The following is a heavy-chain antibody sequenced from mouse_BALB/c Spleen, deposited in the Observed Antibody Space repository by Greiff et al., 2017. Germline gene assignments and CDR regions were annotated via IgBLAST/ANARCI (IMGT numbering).Heavy chain of an antibody. D-gene: IGHD2-4*01. CDR2: IYPGSGST. V-gene: IGHV1-55*01. J-gene: IGHJ3*01. CDR3: ARGIYYDYAWFAY. CDR1: GYNFTSYW. Sequence: QVQLQQPGAELVKPGTSVKLSCKASGYNFTSYWINWVKLRPGQGLEWIGDIYPGSGSTNYNEKFKSKATLTVDTSSSKAYMQLSSLASEDSALYYCARGIYYDYAWFAYWGQGTLVTVSA.